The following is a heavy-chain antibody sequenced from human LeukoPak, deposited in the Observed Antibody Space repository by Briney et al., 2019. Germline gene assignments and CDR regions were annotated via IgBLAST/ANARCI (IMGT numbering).Heavy chain of an antibody. CDR1: GFTFSSYA. Sequence: GGSLRLSCAASGFTFSSYAMSWVRQAPGKGLEWVSAISGSGGSTYYADSVKGRFTISRDNSKNTLYPQMNSLRAEDTAVYYCAKRAGRIAVAGGVLNWFDPWGQGTLVTVSS. CDR3: AKRAGRIAVAGGVLNWFDP. D-gene: IGHD6-19*01. CDR2: ISGSGGST. J-gene: IGHJ5*02. V-gene: IGHV3-23*01.